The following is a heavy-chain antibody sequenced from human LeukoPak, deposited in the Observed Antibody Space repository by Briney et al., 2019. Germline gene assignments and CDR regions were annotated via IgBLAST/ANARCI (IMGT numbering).Heavy chain of an antibody. J-gene: IGHJ4*02. CDR1: GGSMSPYH. D-gene: IGHD3-22*01. CDR3: ARSDPTYYYDSSGYTFDY. V-gene: IGHV4-59*01. CDR2: IYYSGST. Sequence: SETLSLTCTVSGGSMSPYHWGWIRQPPGKGLEWIGYIYYSGSTNYNPSLKSRVTISVDTSKNQFSLKLSSVTAADTAVYYCARSDPTYYYDSSGYTFDYWGQGTLVTVSS.